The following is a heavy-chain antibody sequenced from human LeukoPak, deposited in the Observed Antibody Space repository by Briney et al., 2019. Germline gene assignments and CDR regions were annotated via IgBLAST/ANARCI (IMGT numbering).Heavy chain of an antibody. CDR2: INPNSGGT. CDR3: ARTTYCGGDCYSNWFDP. J-gene: IGHJ5*02. CDR1: GHTFTGYY. Sequence: ASVKVSCKASGHTFTGYYMHWVRQAPGQGLEWMGWINPNSGGTNYAQKFQGRVTMTRDTSISTAYMELSRLRSDDTAVYYCARTTYCGGDCYSNWFDPWGQGTLVTVSS. D-gene: IGHD2-21*02. V-gene: IGHV1-2*02.